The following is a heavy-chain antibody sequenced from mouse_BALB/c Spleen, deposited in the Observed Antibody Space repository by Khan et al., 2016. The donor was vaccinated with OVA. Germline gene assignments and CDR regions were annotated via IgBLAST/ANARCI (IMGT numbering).Heavy chain of an antibody. J-gene: IGHJ3*01. Sequence: VQLQKSGAELVRPGASVKLSCKALGYTFTDYEIHWVKQTPVHGLEWIGALHPGSGGTAYNQKFKGKATLTADKSSSTAYMELSSLTSEDSAVYYATRCPLRYCVCGFAYWGQGTLVTVSA. CDR1: GYTFTDYE. CDR3: TRCPLRYCVCGFAY. V-gene: IGHV1-15*01. D-gene: IGHD2-12*01. CDR2: LHPGSGGT.